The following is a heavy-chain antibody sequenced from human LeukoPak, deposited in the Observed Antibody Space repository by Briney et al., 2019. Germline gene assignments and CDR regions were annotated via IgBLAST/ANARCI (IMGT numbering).Heavy chain of an antibody. Sequence: GGSLRLSCAASGFTFSSYAMSWVRQAPGKGLEWVSAISGSGGSTYYADSVKGRFTISRDNSKNTLYLQMNSLRAEDTAVYYCARAPGYSSGWYAFDIWGQGTMVTVSS. CDR1: GFTFSSYA. CDR2: ISGSGGST. J-gene: IGHJ3*02. CDR3: ARAPGYSSGWYAFDI. D-gene: IGHD6-19*01. V-gene: IGHV3-23*01.